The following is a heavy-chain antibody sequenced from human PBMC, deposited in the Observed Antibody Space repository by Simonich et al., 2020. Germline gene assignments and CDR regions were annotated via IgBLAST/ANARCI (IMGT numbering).Heavy chain of an antibody. Sequence: QVQLVQSGAEVKKPGASVKVSCKASGYTFTSYGISWVRQAPGQGLEWMGWSIATNVNTNSAQKLQGRVTMTTDTSTSTAYMELRSLRSDDTAVYYCARASRGTWWYYYFDYWGQGTLVTVSS. CDR3: ARASRGTWWYYYFDY. V-gene: IGHV1-18*01. CDR2: SIATNVNT. D-gene: IGHD2-15*01. J-gene: IGHJ4*02. CDR1: GYTFTSYG.